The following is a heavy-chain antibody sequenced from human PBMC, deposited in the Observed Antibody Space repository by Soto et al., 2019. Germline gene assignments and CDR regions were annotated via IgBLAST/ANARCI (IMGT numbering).Heavy chain of an antibody. V-gene: IGHV3-73*01. D-gene: IGHD6-19*01. J-gene: IGHJ4*02. Sequence: PGGTLRLSCAASAFTFCCSAMRWVRQASGKGLEWVGHIRSKTNSYATAYAESVKGRFTISRDDSMNTAYLQMNSLKTEDTAVYFCTRQTDAVQWLVVPTDYNFDYWGQGTLVTVSS. CDR3: TRQTDAVQWLVVPTDYNFDY. CDR2: IRSKTNSYAT. CDR1: AFTFCCSA.